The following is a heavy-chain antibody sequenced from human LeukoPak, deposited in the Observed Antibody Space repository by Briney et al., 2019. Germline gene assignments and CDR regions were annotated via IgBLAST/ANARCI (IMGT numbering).Heavy chain of an antibody. CDR2: IYYTGST. J-gene: IGHJ3*02. CDR3: ARQDSGTYLNPLDI. Sequence: PETLSLTCIVSGGSISSYYWSWIRQPPGKGLEWIGYIYYTGSTNYNPSLKSRVTISVDTSKNQLSLKLRSVTAADTAVYYCARQDSGTYLNPLDIWGQGTVVTVSS. V-gene: IGHV4-59*08. CDR1: GGSISSYY. D-gene: IGHD1-26*01.